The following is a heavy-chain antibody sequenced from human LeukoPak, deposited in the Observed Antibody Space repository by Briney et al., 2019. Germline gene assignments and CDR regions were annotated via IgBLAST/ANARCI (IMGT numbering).Heavy chain of an antibody. J-gene: IGHJ5*02. D-gene: IGHD2-2*01. Sequence: SETLSLTCAVSGGSISSGGYSWSWIRQPPGKGLEWIGYIYYSGSTYYNPSLKSRVTISVDTSKNQFSLKLSSVTAADTAVYYCARDGPVPAAMNWFDPWGQGTLVTVSS. V-gene: IGHV4-30-4*07. CDR1: GGSISSGGYS. CDR3: ARDGPVPAAMNWFDP. CDR2: IYYSGST.